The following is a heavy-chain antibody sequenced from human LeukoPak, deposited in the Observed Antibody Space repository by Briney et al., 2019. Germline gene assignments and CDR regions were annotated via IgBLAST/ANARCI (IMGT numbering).Heavy chain of an antibody. V-gene: IGHV3-15*07. CDR1: GFTFSNTW. CDR3: ARDWYYAFDF. Sequence: PGGSLRLSCLASGFTFSNTWMNWVRQAPGKGLEWVARIRSKRDGGTTDYAAPVKGRFTISRDDSKNTMYLQMNSPKAEDTAVYYCARDWYYAFDFWGQGTMVTVSS. J-gene: IGHJ3*01. CDR2: IRSKRDGGTT. D-gene: IGHD2-21*02.